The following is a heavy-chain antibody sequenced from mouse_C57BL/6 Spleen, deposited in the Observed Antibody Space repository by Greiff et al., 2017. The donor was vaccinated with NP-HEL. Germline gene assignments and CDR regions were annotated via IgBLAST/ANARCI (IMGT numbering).Heavy chain of an antibody. CDR2: INPGSGGT. J-gene: IGHJ1*03. CDR1: GYAFTNYL. Sequence: QVQLQQSGAELVRPGTSVKVSCKASGYAFTNYLIEWVKQRPGQGLEWIGVINPGSGGTNYNEKFKGKATLTADKSSSTAYMQLSSLTSEDSAVYFCARGVLRRRYFDVWGTGTTVTVSS. D-gene: IGHD1-1*01. CDR3: ARGVLRRRYFDV. V-gene: IGHV1-54*01.